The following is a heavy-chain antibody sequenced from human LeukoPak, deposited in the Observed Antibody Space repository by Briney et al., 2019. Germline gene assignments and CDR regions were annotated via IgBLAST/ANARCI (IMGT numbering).Heavy chain of an antibody. Sequence: GESLKISCKGSGYSFTSYWIGWVRQMPGKGLEWMGIIYPGDSDTRYSPSFQGQVTISADKSISTAYLQWSSLKASDTAMYYCARGQSESGPSYWFDPWGQGTLVTVSS. J-gene: IGHJ5*02. V-gene: IGHV5-51*01. CDR1: GYSFTSYW. CDR3: ARGQSESGPSYWFDP. D-gene: IGHD7-27*01. CDR2: IYPGDSDT.